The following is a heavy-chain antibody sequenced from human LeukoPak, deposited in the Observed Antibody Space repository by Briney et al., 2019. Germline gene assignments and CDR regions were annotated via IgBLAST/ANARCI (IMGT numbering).Heavy chain of an antibody. V-gene: IGHV4-34*01. D-gene: IGHD3-3*01. J-gene: IGHJ6*03. CDR3: ARVTRYDFWSGYYLGDYYYMDV. Sequence: SETLSLTCAVYGGSFSGYYWSWIRQPPGKGLEWIGEINHSGSTNYNPSLKSRVTISVDTSKNQFSLKLSSVTAADTAVYYCARVTRYDFWSGYYLGDYYYMDVWGKGTTVTVSS. CDR2: INHSGST. CDR1: GGSFSGYY.